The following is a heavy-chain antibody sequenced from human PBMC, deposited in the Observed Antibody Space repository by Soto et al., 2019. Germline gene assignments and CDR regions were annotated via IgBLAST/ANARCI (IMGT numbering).Heavy chain of an antibody. CDR2: IYYTGRT. V-gene: IGHV4-59*08. CDR3: ARPRHGKYATFGVIMEVPDWYFDL. Sequence: WTWIRQPPGQGLEWIGYIYYTGRTNYNPSLKSRVTISVDTSKNKFSLNLSSVTAADTAVYYCARPRHGKYATFGVIMEVPDWYFDLWGRGTLVTVSS. J-gene: IGHJ2*01. D-gene: IGHD3-16*01.